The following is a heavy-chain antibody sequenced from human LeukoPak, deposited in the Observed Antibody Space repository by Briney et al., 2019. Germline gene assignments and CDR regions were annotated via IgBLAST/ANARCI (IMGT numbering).Heavy chain of an antibody. CDR1: GGSISSSSYY. V-gene: IGHV4-39*07. D-gene: IGHD3-10*01. CDR3: ARSLRTSGSYYSPFDY. CDR2: IYYSGST. J-gene: IGHJ4*02. Sequence: SETLSLTCTVSGGSISSSSYYWGWIRQPPGKGLEWIGSIYYSGSTYYNPSLKNRVTISVDTSKNQFSLKLSSVTAADTAVYYCARSLRTSGSYYSPFDYWGQGTLVTVSS.